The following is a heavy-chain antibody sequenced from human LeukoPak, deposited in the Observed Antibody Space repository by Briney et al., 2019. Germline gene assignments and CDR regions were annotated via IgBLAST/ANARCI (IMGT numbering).Heavy chain of an antibody. V-gene: IGHV3-23*01. CDR2: VSGSGGST. D-gene: IGHD3-22*01. CDR3: AKAFAPNAYYYDSSGYFLPYYYYYGMDV. Sequence: GGSLRLSCAASGFTFRNSAMSWVRQAPGKGLEWVSTVSGSGGSTYYADSVKGRFTISRDNSKNTLYLQMNSLRAEDTAVYYCAKAFAPNAYYYDSSGYFLPYYYYYGMDVWGQGTTVTVSS. CDR1: GFTFRNSA. J-gene: IGHJ6*02.